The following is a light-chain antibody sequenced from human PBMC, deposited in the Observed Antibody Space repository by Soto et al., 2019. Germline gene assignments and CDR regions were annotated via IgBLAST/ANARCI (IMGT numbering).Light chain of an antibody. V-gene: IGKV3-15*01. CDR3: QQYNNCPLT. CDR2: GAS. Sequence: EIVMTQSPYSMSASVGEGATLSCRASQRISNNLAWYQQKRGQVPRLLIYGASTLPTGIPDRFSGSGSAREFTLTISSLQSEDSSVYYCQQYNNCPLTFGGGTKLEI. J-gene: IGKJ4*01. CDR1: QRISNN.